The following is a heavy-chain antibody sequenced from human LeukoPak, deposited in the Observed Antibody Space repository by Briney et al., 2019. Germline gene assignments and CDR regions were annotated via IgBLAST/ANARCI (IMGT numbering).Heavy chain of an antibody. D-gene: IGHD1/OR15-1a*01. V-gene: IGHV1-69*01. J-gene: IGHJ4*02. CDR3: ARSNNVFFAGDH. Sequence: ASVKVSCKASGDTFSSYAFSWVRQAPGQGLEWMGAIIPMSGTTHYAQNFQGRATITSDESTRTVYLEVTSLRSEDTALYYCARSNNVFFAGDHWGQGTLVSVFS. CDR1: GDTFSSYA. CDR2: IIPMSGTT.